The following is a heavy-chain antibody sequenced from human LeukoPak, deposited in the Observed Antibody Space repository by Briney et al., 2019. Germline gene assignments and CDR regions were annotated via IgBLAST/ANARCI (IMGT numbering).Heavy chain of an antibody. Sequence: GGSLRLSCAASGFTFDDYTMHWVRQAPGKGLEWVSSISSSSSYIYYADSVKGRFTISRDNAKNSLYLQMNSLRAEDTAVYYCARDLSMNDYGDYGGLDYWGQGTLVTVSS. CDR2: ISSSSSYI. V-gene: IGHV3-21*01. J-gene: IGHJ4*02. D-gene: IGHD4-17*01. CDR3: ARDLSMNDYGDYGGLDY. CDR1: GFTFDDYT.